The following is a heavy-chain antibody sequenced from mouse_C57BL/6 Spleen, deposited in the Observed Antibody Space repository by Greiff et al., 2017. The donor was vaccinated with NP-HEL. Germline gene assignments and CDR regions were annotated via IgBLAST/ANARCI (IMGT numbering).Heavy chain of an antibody. CDR1: GFNIKNTD. Sequence: EVQLQQSVAERGRTGASVKLSCTASGFNIKNTDMQWVKQRHEKGGEGRGRGDPVTVNTKYAPQFQGKATITADTSSNTAYLQLSSLTSEDTAIYYCARSLDYWYFDVWGTGTTVTVSS. V-gene: IGHV14-3*01. CDR3: ARSLDYWYFDV. CDR2: GDPVTVNT. J-gene: IGHJ1*03.